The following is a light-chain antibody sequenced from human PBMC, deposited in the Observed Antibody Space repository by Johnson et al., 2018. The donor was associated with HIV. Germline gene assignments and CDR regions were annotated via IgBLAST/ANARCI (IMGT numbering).Light chain of an antibody. J-gene: IGLJ1*01. CDR2: DTD. CDR1: SSNIGNNS. Sequence: QSVLTQPPSVSAAPGQKVTISCSGSSSNIGNNSVSWCQRLPGTAPKLLIHDTDERPPGIPDRFSGSKSGTSATLGITGLQPGDEADCYCGTWETVPRAYHAFETGTKVTV. V-gene: IGLV1-51*01. CDR3: GTWETVPRAYHA.